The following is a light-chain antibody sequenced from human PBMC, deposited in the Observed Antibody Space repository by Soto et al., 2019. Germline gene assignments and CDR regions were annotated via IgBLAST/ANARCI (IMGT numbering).Light chain of an antibody. Sequence: DIQMTQSPSSLSASVGDRVTITCRASQAIYNYLAWYQQKPGKVPTLLISAASTLQSGVPSRFSGSGSGTDFTLTISSLQSEDVATYYCQKFSAVPTFGRGTKVEI. J-gene: IGKJ4*01. V-gene: IGKV1-27*01. CDR2: AAS. CDR1: QAIYNY. CDR3: QKFSAVPT.